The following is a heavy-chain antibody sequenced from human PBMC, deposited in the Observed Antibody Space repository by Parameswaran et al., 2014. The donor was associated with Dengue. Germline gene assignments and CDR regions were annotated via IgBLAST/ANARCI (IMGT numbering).Heavy chain of an antibody. CDR2: INPNSGGT. CDR3: ATTPGLVGGSSRPRHFQY. V-gene: IGHV1-2*02. Sequence: WVRQAPGQGLEWMGWINPNSGGTNYAQKFQGRVTMTRDTSVSTAYMELSSLRFDDTAVYHCATTPGLVGGSSRPRHFQYWGQGTLVTISS. J-gene: IGHJ1*01. D-gene: IGHD1-26*01.